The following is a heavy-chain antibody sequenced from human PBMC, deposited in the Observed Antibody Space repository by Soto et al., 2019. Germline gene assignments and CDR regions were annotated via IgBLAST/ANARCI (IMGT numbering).Heavy chain of an antibody. V-gene: IGHV4-59*01. Sequence: SETLSLTCTVSGGSISSYYWSWIRQPPGKGLEWIGYIYYSGSTNYNPSLKSRVTISVDTSKNQFSLKLSSVTAADTAVYYCARGTTSSQYHCFDPWGQGTLVTVSS. J-gene: IGHJ5*02. CDR1: GGSISSYY. CDR2: IYYSGST. CDR3: ARGTTSSQYHCFDP. D-gene: IGHD2-2*01.